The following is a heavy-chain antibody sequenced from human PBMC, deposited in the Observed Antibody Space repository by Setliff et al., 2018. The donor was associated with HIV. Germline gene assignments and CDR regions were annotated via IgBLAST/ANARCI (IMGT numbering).Heavy chain of an antibody. J-gene: IGHJ5*02. CDR2: IYSGGDS. CDR1: GFTLSDHW. Sequence: PGGSLRLSCATSGFTLSDHWMSWVRQAPGKGLEWVSTIYSGGDSYHADSVKGRFTLSRDNAKNSLSLQMNNLRDEDTAVYFCARGDVVQFRGALDPWGQGALVTVSS. V-gene: IGHV3-21*01. CDR3: ARGDVVQFRGALDP. D-gene: IGHD3-10*01.